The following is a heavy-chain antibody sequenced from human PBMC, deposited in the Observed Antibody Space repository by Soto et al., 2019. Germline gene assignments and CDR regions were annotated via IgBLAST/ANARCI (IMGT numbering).Heavy chain of an antibody. CDR1: GGTFSSYA. J-gene: IGHJ6*02. CDR3: ARQEVLRFLEWLPPNYYYYGMDV. CDR2: IIPIFGTA. Sequence: RASVKVSCKASGGTFSSYAISWVRQAPGQGLEWMGGIIPIFGTANYAQKFQGRVTITADKSTSTAYMELSSLRSEDTAVYYCARQEVLRFLEWLPPNYYYYGMDVWGQGTTVTVSS. D-gene: IGHD3-3*01. V-gene: IGHV1-69*06.